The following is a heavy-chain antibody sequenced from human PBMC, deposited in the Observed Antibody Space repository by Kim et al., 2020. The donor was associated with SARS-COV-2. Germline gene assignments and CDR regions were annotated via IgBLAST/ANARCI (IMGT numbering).Heavy chain of an antibody. V-gene: IGHV4-59*01. CDR3: ARVVGSSSSSAFDP. D-gene: IGHD6-13*01. J-gene: IGHJ5*02. Sequence: PSLKSQVTISVDTSQNPFSLKLSSVTAADTAVYYCARVVGSSSSSAFDPWGQGTLVTVSS.